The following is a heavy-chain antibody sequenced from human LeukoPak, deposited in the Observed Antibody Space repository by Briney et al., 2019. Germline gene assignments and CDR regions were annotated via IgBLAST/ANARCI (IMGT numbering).Heavy chain of an antibody. CDR3: AKDLPGGSYGLDY. D-gene: IGHD1-26*01. CDR1: GFTFRSYG. Sequence: GSSLRLSCAASGFTFRSYGMHWVRQAPGKGLEWVAVISYDGSNKYYADSVKGRFTISRDNSKNTLYLQMNSLRAEDTAVYYCAKDLPGGSYGLDYWGQGTLVTVSS. CDR2: ISYDGSNK. V-gene: IGHV3-30*18. J-gene: IGHJ4*02.